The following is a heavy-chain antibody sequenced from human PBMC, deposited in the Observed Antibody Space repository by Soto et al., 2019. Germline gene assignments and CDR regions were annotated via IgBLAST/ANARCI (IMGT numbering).Heavy chain of an antibody. CDR3: ARDRDTAMVTGWFDP. V-gene: IGHV4-59*12. Sequence: SETVSRTCTPYGCIISISYLSCIRHPPGKGLEWIGYIYYSGSTNYNPSLKSRVTISVDTSKNQFSLKLSSVTAADTAVYYCARDRDTAMVTGWFDPWGQGTLVTVSS. CDR2: IYYSGST. CDR1: GCIISISY. J-gene: IGHJ5*02. D-gene: IGHD5-18*01.